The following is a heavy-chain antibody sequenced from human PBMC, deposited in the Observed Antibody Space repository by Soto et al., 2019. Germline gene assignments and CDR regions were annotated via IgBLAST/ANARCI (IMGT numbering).Heavy chain of an antibody. CDR3: ARARGXXXX. J-gene: IGHJ6*02. CDR2: INHSGST. Sequence: QVQLQQWGAGLLKPSETLSLTCAVYGGSFSGYYWSWIRQPPGKGLEWIGEINHSGSTNYNPSLKSRXTISVDTSXXQFSLKLSXXXXXDTAVYYCARARGXXXXWGQXTTVXVXS. D-gene: IGHD7-27*01. V-gene: IGHV4-34*01. CDR1: GGSFSGYY.